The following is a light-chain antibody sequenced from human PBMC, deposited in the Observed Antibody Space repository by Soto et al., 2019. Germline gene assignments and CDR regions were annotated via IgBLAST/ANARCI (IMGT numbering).Light chain of an antibody. CDR2: GTS. CDR3: QQRSNWPHSIT. Sequence: EIVLTQSPGTLSVSPQELGALSFMASQSVSVNLAWYQQKPGQAPRLLIYGTSNRATGIPDRFSGSGSETDFTLTISSLEPEDFAVYYCQQRSNWPHSITFGQGTRLEIK. V-gene: IGKV3-11*01. CDR1: QSVSVN. J-gene: IGKJ5*01.